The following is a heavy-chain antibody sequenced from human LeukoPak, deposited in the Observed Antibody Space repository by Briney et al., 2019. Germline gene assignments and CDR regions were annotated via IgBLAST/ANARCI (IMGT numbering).Heavy chain of an antibody. CDR3: AGEDNSSGYRPFDI. CDR1: GYTFTGYY. Sequence: ASVKVSCTASGYTFTGYYIHWVRQAPGQGLEWMGRINPNNGGTNYAQKFQGRVTMTRDMSMSTAYMELSRLRSVDMAVYYCAGEDNSSGYRPFDIWGQGTMVTVPS. D-gene: IGHD3-22*01. CDR2: INPNNGGT. J-gene: IGHJ3*02. V-gene: IGHV1-2*06.